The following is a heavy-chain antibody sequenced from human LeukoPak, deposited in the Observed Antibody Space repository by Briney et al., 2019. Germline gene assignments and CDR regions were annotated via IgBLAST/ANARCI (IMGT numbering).Heavy chain of an antibody. CDR2: ISSNGGST. D-gene: IGHD6-6*01. CDR1: GFTFSSYA. J-gene: IGHJ4*02. V-gene: IGHV3-64*01. Sequence: SCKASGFTFSSYAMHWVRQAPGKGLEYVSAISSNGGSTYYANSVKGRFTISRDNSKNTLYLQMGSLRAEDTAVYYCARPSSIAARSTWNYWGQGTLVTVSS. CDR3: ARPSSIAARSTWNY.